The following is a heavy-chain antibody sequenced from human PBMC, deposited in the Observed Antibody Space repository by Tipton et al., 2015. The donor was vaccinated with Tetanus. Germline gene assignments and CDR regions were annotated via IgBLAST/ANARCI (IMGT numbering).Heavy chain of an antibody. CDR2: IHPGDSDT. CDR1: GYSFSSYY. CDR3: ARRRTNTNLFFWFES. J-gene: IGHJ5*01. D-gene: IGHD1/OR15-1a*01. Sequence: VQLVQSGAEVKKPGESLKISCEASGYSFSSYYIAWVRQMPGGGLEWIGFIHPGDSDTSYSPSFQGRVTISADTSINTAYLQWASLTDSDTAVYYCARRRTNTNLFFWFESWGQGTQVTVSS. V-gene: IGHV5-51*01.